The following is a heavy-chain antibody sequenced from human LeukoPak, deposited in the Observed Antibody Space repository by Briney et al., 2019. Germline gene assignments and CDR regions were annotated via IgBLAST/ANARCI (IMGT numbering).Heavy chain of an antibody. CDR3: ARALYYDSSGYYFDY. J-gene: IGHJ4*02. CDR1: GFTFDDYG. CDR2: INWNGGST. Sequence: GGSLRLSCAASGFTFDDYGMSWVRQAPGKGLEWVSGINWNGGSTGYADSVKGRFTISRDNAKNSLYLQMNSLRAEDTALYHCARALYYDSSGYYFDYWGQGTLVTVSS. V-gene: IGHV3-20*01. D-gene: IGHD3-22*01.